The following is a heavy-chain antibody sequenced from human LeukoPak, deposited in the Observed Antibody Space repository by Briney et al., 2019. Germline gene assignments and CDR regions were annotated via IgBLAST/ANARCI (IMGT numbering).Heavy chain of an antibody. CDR1: GYTFTSYA. Sequence: ASVKVSCKASGYTFTSYAMHWVRQAPGQRLEWMGWINAGNGNKKYSQKFQGRVTITRDTSASTAYMELSSLRSEDTAVYYCARFERERAFDIWGQGTMVTVSS. CDR3: ARFERERAFDI. CDR2: INAGNGNK. V-gene: IGHV1-3*01. J-gene: IGHJ3*02. D-gene: IGHD1-1*01.